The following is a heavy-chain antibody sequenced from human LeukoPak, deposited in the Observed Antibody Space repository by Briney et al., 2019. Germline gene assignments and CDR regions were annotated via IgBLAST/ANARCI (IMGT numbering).Heavy chain of an antibody. J-gene: IGHJ1*01. CDR1: GFTFSSYA. Sequence: GGSLRLSCAASGFTFSSYAMHWVRQAPGKGLEWVAVISYDGSNKYYADSVKGRFTISRDNSKNTLYLQMNSLRAEDTAVYYCARDLPRAAAGNLDFQHWGQGTLVTVSS. CDR2: ISYDGSNK. D-gene: IGHD6-13*01. CDR3: ARDLPRAAAGNLDFQH. V-gene: IGHV3-30-3*01.